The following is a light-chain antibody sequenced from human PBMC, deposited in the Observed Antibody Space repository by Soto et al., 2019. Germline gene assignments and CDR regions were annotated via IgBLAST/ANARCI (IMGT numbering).Light chain of an antibody. V-gene: IGKV3-15*01. CDR2: GAS. CDR3: QQYYNCAYT. J-gene: IGKJ2*01. CDR1: QSVSNN. Sequence: EIVMTHSPATLSVSPGERATLSCRASQSVSNNLAWYQQEPGQAPRLLIYGASTRATAIPARFSGSGSGTEFPPTISSLQSEDFAVYFCQQYYNCAYTFSQGTQLEIK.